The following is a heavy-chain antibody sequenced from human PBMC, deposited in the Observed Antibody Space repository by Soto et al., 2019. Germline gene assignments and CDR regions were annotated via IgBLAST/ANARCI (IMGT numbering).Heavy chain of an antibody. V-gene: IGHV3-23*01. CDR2: ISGSGGST. Sequence: EVQLLESGGGLVQPGGSLRLSCAASGFTFSSYAMSWVRQAPGKGLEWVSAISGSGGSTYYADSVKGRFTISRDNSKNTLDLQMNGLGDEDTAVYYCAKEGYDFPYYYGMDVWGQGTTVTVCS. CDR3: AKEGYDFPYYYGMDV. CDR1: GFTFSSYA. J-gene: IGHJ6*02. D-gene: IGHD5-12*01.